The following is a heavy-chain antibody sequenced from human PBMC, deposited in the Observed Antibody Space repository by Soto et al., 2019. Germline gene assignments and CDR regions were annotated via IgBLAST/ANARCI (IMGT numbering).Heavy chain of an antibody. V-gene: IGHV1-18*01. Sequence: KVSGKASGYTFTNYGISWVRQAPGQGLEWMGWISAYNGNTKYAQKLQGRVTMTTDTSTSTAYMELRSLRSDDTAVYYCARSRYSSGWYEAFGIWGQGTMVTVSS. CDR1: GYTFTNYG. CDR3: ARSRYSSGWYEAFGI. CDR2: ISAYNGNT. D-gene: IGHD6-19*01. J-gene: IGHJ3*02.